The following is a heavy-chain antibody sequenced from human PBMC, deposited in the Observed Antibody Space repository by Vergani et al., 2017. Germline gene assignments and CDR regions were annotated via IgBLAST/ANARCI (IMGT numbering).Heavy chain of an antibody. CDR1: GFSIDNGYY. CDR2: IYRTGRT. D-gene: IGHD3-9*01. Sequence: QVQLQESGPGLVKPSETLSLTCAVSGFSIDNGYYWDWIRQPPGKGLEWIGSIYRTGRTHFNPSLKRGVTISVNTSNNHFSLRLNSLTAADTAVYYCARRSGIVYDIFSGTQYFFDFLGQGTLVTVSS. J-gene: IGHJ4*02. CDR3: ARRSGIVYDIFSGTQYFFDF. V-gene: IGHV4-38-2*01.